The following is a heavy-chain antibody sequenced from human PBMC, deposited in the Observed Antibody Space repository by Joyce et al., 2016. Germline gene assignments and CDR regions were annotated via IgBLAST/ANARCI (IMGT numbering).Heavy chain of an antibody. D-gene: IGHD2-8*01. CDR2: LSSSISYK. V-gene: IGHV3-21*01. Sequence: EVQLVESGGGLVKPGGSLRLYCAASGFTFSSYSMSGVRQAPGKGLKCVTSLSSSISYKKYTDSVKCRFTISRNNAKNSLYLQMNSLRVDDTAVYYCARSSYTNGIFDYWGQGTLVTVSS. CDR1: GFTFSSYS. CDR3: ARSSYTNGIFDY. J-gene: IGHJ4*02.